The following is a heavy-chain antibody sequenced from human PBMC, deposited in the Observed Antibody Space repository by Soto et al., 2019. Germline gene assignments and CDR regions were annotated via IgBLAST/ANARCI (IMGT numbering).Heavy chain of an antibody. CDR3: ARQTGGFGYYFDY. Sequence: QLQLQESGPGLVKPSETLSLTCTVSGGSIRSSDYYWGWIRQPPGKELEWVGAVYYSGTTYYNPPLKSRVTISVDTSKNHFSLNLRSVTAADTAIYYCARQTGGFGYYFDYWGQGALVTVSS. J-gene: IGHJ4*02. CDR1: GGSIRSSDYY. V-gene: IGHV4-39*01. CDR2: VYYSGTT. D-gene: IGHD3-16*01.